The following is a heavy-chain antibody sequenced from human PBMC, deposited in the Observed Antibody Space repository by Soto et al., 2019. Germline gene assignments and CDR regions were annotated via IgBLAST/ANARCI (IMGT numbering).Heavy chain of an antibody. V-gene: IGHV3-30*18. CDR2: ISNDGNHE. CDR1: GFTFSAFG. D-gene: IGHD3-3*01. J-gene: IGHJ4*02. CDR3: AKTITTFGGSSTGRGALLDY. Sequence: QVQLVESGGGVVQPGRSLRLSCAASGFTFSAFGMHWVRQAPGKWLAWVAVISNDGNHEYYADSVKGRFSISRDNSKNTFYLQMNSLSSEDTAVYFCAKTITTFGGSSTGRGALLDYWGQGSLVTVSS.